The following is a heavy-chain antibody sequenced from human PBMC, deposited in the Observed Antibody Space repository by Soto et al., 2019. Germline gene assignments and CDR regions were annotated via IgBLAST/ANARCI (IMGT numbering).Heavy chain of an antibody. CDR1: GGSISSYY. V-gene: IGHV4-59*01. Sequence: SETLSLTCTVSGGSISSYYWSWIRQPPGKGLEWIGYIYYSGSTNYNPSLKSRVTISVDTSKNQFSLKLSSVTAADTAVYYCACLGGGIAARPVRTAYYYYYGMDVWGQGTTVTVSS. CDR3: ACLGGGIAARPVRTAYYYYYGMDV. J-gene: IGHJ6*02. D-gene: IGHD6-6*01. CDR2: IYYSGST.